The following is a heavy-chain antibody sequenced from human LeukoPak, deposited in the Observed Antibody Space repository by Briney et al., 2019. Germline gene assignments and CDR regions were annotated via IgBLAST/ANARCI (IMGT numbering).Heavy chain of an antibody. CDR2: ISYDGSNK. J-gene: IGHJ4*02. V-gene: IGHV3-30-3*01. Sequence: GGSLRLSCAASGFTFSSYAMHWVRQAPGKGLEWVAVISYDGSNKYYADSVKGRFTISRDNSKNTLYRQMNSLRAEDTAVYYCASDEQRGFDYWGQGTLVTVSS. CDR3: ASDEQRGFDY. D-gene: IGHD3-16*01. CDR1: GFTFSSYA.